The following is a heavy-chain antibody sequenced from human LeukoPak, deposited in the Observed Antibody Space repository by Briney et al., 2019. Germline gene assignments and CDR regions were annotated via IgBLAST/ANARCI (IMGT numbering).Heavy chain of an antibody. V-gene: IGHV4-34*01. CDR1: GGSFSGYY. CDR2: INHSGST. Sequence: KPSETLSLTCAVYGGSFSGYYWSWIRQPPGKGLEWIGEINHSGSTNYNPSLKSRVTISVDTSKNQFSLKLSSVTAADTAVYYCARGLTKVTTGDYWGQGTLVTVSS. J-gene: IGHJ4*02. D-gene: IGHD4-17*01. CDR3: ARGLTKVTTGDY.